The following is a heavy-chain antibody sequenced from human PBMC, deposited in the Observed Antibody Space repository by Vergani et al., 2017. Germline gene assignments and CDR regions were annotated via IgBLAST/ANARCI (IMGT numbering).Heavy chain of an antibody. Sequence: QVQLVQSGAEVKKPGSSVKVSCKASGVTFSSYGISWVRQAPGQGLEWMGRIIPIFGTPNYAQKFQGRVTITADESTSTAYMELSSPRFEDTAVYYCATGYGGCSGDSCYSYWGQGTLVTVSS. V-gene: IGHV1-69*13. J-gene: IGHJ4*02. D-gene: IGHD2-15*01. CDR3: ATGYGGCSGDSCYSY. CDR1: GVTFSSYG. CDR2: IIPIFGTP.